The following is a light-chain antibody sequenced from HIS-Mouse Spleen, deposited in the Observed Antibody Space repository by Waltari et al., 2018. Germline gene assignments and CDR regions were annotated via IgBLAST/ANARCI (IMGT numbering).Light chain of an antibody. CDR3: YSTDSSGNHRV. CDR1: ALPKKY. V-gene: IGLV3-10*01. CDR2: EDS. Sequence: SYELTQPPSVSVSPGQTARITCSGDALPKKYAYWYTQKSGQAPGLVIYEDSKRPSGIPERFYGSSSGTMATLTISGAQVEDEADYYCYSTDSSGNHRVFGGGTKLTVL. J-gene: IGLJ2*01.